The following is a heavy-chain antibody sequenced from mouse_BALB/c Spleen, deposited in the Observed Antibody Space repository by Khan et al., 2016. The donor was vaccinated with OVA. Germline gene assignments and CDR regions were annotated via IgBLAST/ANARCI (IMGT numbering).Heavy chain of an antibody. V-gene: IGHV1-7*01. J-gene: IGHJ2*01. CDR3: TRDRIDY. CDR2: INPTSGYT. Sequence: VQLQQSGAALAKPGASVKMSCKASGYTFSTYWMHWVKQRPGQGLEWIGYINPTSGYTDYHEKFKDKATLSADKSYSTAYMQLSRLTSEDAAVYYCTRDRIDYWGQGTTLTVSS. CDR1: GYTFSTYW.